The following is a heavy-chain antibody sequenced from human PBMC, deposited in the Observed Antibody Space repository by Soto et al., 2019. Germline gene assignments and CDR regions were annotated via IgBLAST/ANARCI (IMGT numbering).Heavy chain of an antibody. V-gene: IGHV3-30-3*01. J-gene: IGHJ4*02. CDR1: GFTFSSYA. CDR2: ISYDGSNK. D-gene: IGHD1-26*01. Sequence: GGSLRLSCAASGFTFSSYAMHWVRQAPGKGLEWVAVISYDGSNKYYADSVKGRFTISRDNSKNKLYLQMNSLRAEDTAVYYCASPRSGVGAAMTKDYWGQGTLVTVSS. CDR3: ASPRSGVGAAMTKDY.